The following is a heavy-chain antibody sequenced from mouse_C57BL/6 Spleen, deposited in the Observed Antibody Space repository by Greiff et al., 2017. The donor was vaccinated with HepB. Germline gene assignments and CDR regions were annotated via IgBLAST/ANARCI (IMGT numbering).Heavy chain of an antibody. CDR2: INPGSGGT. V-gene: IGHV1-54*01. J-gene: IGHJ2*01. D-gene: IGHD1-1*01. Sequence: ESGAELVRPGTSVKVSCKASGYAFTNYLIEWVKQRPGQGLEWIGVINPGSGGTNYNEKFKGKATLTADKSSSTAYMQLSSLTSEDSAVYFCARSRYYGSSYDYWGQGTTLTVSS. CDR1: GYAFTNYL. CDR3: ARSRYYGSSYDY.